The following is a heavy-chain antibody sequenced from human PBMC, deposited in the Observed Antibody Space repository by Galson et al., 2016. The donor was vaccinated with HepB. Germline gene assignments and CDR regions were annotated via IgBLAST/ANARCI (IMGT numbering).Heavy chain of an antibody. J-gene: IGHJ4*02. D-gene: IGHD1-26*01. V-gene: IGHV1-69*06. CDR1: GGTFSSYA. CDR3: ARSGSRELADY. CDR2: IIPIFGTA. Sequence: SVKVSCKASGGTFSSYAISWVRQAPGQGLEWMGGIIPIFGTANYVQKFQGRVTITADKSTSTAYMELSSLRSEDTAVYYCARSGSRELADYWGQGTLVTVSS.